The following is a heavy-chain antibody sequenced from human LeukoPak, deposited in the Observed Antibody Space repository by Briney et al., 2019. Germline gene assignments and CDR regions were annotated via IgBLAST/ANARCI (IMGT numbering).Heavy chain of an antibody. CDR2: INHSGST. J-gene: IGHJ4*02. CDR1: GGSFSGYY. CDR3: ARGLYYYDSSGYYSAKVDY. V-gene: IGHV4-34*01. Sequence: ASETLSLTCAVYGGSFSGYYWSWIRQPPGKGLEWIGEINHSGSTNYNPSLKSRVTISVDTSKNQFSLKLSSVTAADTAVYYCARGLYYYDSSGYYSAKVDYWGQGTLVTVSS. D-gene: IGHD3-22*01.